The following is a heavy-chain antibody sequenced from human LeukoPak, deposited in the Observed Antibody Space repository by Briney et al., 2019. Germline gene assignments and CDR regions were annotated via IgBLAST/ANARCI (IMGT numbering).Heavy chain of an antibody. D-gene: IGHD4-17*01. Sequence: SETLSLTCAVYGGSFSGYYWSWIRQPPGKGLEWIGEINHSGSTNYNPSLKSRVTVSEDTSKNQFSLKLSSVTAADTAVYYCARETIDDYGDYHLGWGQGTLVTVSS. CDR1: GGSFSGYY. CDR2: INHSGST. CDR3: ARETIDDYGDYHLG. J-gene: IGHJ4*02. V-gene: IGHV4-34*01.